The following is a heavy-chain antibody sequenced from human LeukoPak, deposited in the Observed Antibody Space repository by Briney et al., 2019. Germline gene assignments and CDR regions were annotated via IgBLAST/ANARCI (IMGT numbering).Heavy chain of an antibody. CDR2: ISGSGGST. Sequence: GGSLRLSCAGSGFTFNNYVINWVRQAPGKGLEWVSAISGSGGSTYYADSVKGRFTISRDNSKNTLYLQMNSLRAEDTAVYYCAELGITMIGGVWGKGTTVTISS. V-gene: IGHV3-23*01. J-gene: IGHJ6*04. CDR3: AELGITMIGGV. D-gene: IGHD3-10*02. CDR1: GFTFNNYV.